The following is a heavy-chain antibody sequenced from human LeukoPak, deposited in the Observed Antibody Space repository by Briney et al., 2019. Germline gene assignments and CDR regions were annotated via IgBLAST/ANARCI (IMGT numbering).Heavy chain of an antibody. CDR3: ATIAAADPEFDY. Sequence: ASVKVSCKASGYTFTSYGISWVRQAPGQGLEWMGWISAYNGNTNYAQKLQGRVTMTTDTSTSTAYMEPRSLRSDDTAVYYCATIAAADPEFDYWGQGTLVTVSS. CDR2: ISAYNGNT. D-gene: IGHD6-13*01. CDR1: GYTFTSYG. V-gene: IGHV1-18*01. J-gene: IGHJ4*02.